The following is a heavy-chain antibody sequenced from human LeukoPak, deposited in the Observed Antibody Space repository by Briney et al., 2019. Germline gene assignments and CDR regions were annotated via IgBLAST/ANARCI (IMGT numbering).Heavy chain of an antibody. Sequence: SETLSLTCTVSGGSISSYYWSWIRQPPGKGLEWIGYIYYSGSTNYNPSLKSRVTISVDTSKNQFSLKLSSVTAADTAVYYCARVKRVVITKDLWFDPWGKGTLVTVPS. CDR3: ARVKRVVITKDLWFDP. V-gene: IGHV4-59*01. CDR1: GGSISSYY. J-gene: IGHJ5*02. D-gene: IGHD3-22*01. CDR2: IYYSGST.